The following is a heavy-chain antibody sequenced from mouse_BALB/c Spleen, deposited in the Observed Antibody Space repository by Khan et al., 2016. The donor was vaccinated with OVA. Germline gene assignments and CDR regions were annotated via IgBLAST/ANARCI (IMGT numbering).Heavy chain of an antibody. Sequence: EVQLQESGPGLVKPSQSLSLTYTVTGYSITSDYAWNWIRQFPGNKLEWMGFISYSGNTNYNPSLKSRISITRDTSKNQFFLQLNSVTTEDTATYYCARVYGGDFDYWGQGTTHTVSS. D-gene: IGHD1-1*01. CDR2: ISYSGNT. CDR3: ARVYGGDFDY. V-gene: IGHV3-2*02. J-gene: IGHJ2*01. CDR1: GYSITSDYA.